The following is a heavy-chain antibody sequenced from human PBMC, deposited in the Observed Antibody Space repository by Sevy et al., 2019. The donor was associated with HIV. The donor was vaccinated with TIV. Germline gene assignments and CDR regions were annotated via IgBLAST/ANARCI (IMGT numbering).Heavy chain of an antibody. CDR3: VRAGAFGTYDS. CDR1: GFNFNKYG. D-gene: IGHD3-10*01. V-gene: IGHV3-7*01. CDR2: IKGDGSEK. J-gene: IGHJ4*02. Sequence: GGSLRLSCAASGFNFNKYGMRWVHQAPGKGLEYVASIKGDGSEKYYMDSVKGRFTISRDNAENSVYLQMNSLRAEDTAVYHCVRAGAFGTYDSWGQGTLVTVSS.